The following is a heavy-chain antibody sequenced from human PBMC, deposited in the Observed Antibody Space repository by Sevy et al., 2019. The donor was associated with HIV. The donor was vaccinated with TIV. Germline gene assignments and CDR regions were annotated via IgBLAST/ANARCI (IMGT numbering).Heavy chain of an antibody. Sequence: GGSLRLSCAASGFTFSSYSMNWVRQAPGKGLEWVSYISSSSSTIYYADSVKGRFTISRDNAKNSLYLQMNSLRDEDTAVYYCARDHPGITIFGVVIRPGWFDPWGQGTLVTVSS. CDR3: ARDHPGITIFGVVIRPGWFDP. V-gene: IGHV3-48*02. D-gene: IGHD3-3*01. CDR1: GFTFSSYS. CDR2: ISSSSSTI. J-gene: IGHJ5*02.